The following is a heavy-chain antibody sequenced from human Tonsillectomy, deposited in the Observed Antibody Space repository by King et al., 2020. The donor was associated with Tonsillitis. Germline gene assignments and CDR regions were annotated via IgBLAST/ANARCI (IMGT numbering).Heavy chain of an antibody. Sequence: VQLVQSGGCLVQPGGSLRLSCAVSGFTFSRYWMSWVRQAPGRGLEWVANIKEDGSYKHYVDSVKGRLTISRDNAKNSLFLQMNSLRAEDTAVYYCATEGGRSGSGYWGQGTLVTVSS. V-gene: IGHV3-7*01. CDR2: IKEDGSYK. CDR1: GFTFSRYW. J-gene: IGHJ4*02. CDR3: ATEGGRSGSGY. D-gene: IGHD3-10*01.